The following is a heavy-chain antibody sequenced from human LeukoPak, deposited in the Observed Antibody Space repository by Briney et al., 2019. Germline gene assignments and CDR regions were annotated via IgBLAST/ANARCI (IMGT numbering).Heavy chain of an antibody. J-gene: IGHJ4*02. D-gene: IGHD6-19*01. CDR2: IYDGDNT. CDR1: EFTVSSSY. V-gene: IGHV3-66*01. Sequence: GGSLRLSCAASEFTVSSSYMTWVRQAPGKGLEWVSVIYDGDNTNYADSVKGRFIISRDNSKNTLYLQMNSLRAEDTAVYYCTRASQWLAFDYWGQGTLVTVSS. CDR3: TRASQWLAFDY.